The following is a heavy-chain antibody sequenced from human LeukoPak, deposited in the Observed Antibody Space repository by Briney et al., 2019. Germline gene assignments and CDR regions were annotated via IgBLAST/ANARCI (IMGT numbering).Heavy chain of an antibody. CDR2: IKQDGSEK. CDR1: GFTFSSYW. CDR3: ARLHYDFWSGPQLYYFDY. V-gene: IGHV3-7*01. Sequence: PGGSLGLSCAASGFTFSSYWMSWVRQAPGKGLEWVANIKQDGSEKYYVDSVKGRFTISRDNAKNSLYLQMNSLRAEDTAVYYCARLHYDFWSGPQLYYFDYWGQGTLVTVSS. D-gene: IGHD3-3*01. J-gene: IGHJ4*02.